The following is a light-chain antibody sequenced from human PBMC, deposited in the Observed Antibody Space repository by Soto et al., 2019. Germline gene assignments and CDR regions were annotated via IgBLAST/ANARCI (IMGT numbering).Light chain of an antibody. J-gene: IGKJ4*01. CDR2: NAS. V-gene: IGKV3-11*01. Sequence: IWLTQSPCTLSLSPGERATLSCRASQSVSSYLAWYQQKPGQAPRLLIYNASNIESGVPARFSGSGSGTDLTLTISSLEPEDFAVYYCQQRSNWPDPLTFGGGTKVDIK. CDR3: QQRSNWPDPLT. CDR1: QSVSSY.